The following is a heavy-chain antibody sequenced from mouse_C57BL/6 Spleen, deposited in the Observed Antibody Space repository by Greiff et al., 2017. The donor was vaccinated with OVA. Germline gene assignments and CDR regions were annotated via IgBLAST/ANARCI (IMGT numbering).Heavy chain of an antibody. J-gene: IGHJ4*01. V-gene: IGHV1-59*01. Sequence: QPGAELVRPGTSVKLSCKASGYTFTSYWMHWVKQRPGQGLEWIGVIDPSDSYTNYNQKFKGKATLTVDTSSSTAYMQLSSLTSEDSAVYYCARKGGSPYAMDYWGQGTSVTVSS. CDR2: IDPSDSYT. CDR1: GYTFTSYW. D-gene: IGHD1-1*01. CDR3: ARKGGSPYAMDY.